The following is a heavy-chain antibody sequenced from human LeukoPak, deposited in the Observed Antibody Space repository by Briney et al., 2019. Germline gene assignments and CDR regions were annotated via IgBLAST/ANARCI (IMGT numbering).Heavy chain of an antibody. Sequence: SETLSLTCAVYGGSFSGYYWSWIRQPPEKGLEWIGEINHSGSTNYNPSLKSRVTISVDTSKNQFSLKLSSVTAADTAVYYCARHTTMIRRPYNWFDPWGQGTLVTVSS. CDR2: INHSGST. CDR1: GGSFSGYY. D-gene: IGHD5-18*01. CDR3: ARHTTMIRRPYNWFDP. J-gene: IGHJ5*02. V-gene: IGHV4-34*01.